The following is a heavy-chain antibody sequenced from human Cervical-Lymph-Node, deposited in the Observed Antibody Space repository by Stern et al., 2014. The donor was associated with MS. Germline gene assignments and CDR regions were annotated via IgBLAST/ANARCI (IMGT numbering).Heavy chain of an antibody. CDR3: ATPLPFAL. Sequence: VQLGQSGAEVKKPGASVKISCKTTGHTVTSYSIHWIRQAPGQGLEWIGIFSPSTNRTTLAQKVQGRVTVTWDTSTSTLYLGLSSLKSDDTAVYYCATPLPFALWGQGTLVTVSS. CDR1: GHTVTSYS. V-gene: IGHV1-46*01. CDR2: FSPSTNRT. J-gene: IGHJ4*02.